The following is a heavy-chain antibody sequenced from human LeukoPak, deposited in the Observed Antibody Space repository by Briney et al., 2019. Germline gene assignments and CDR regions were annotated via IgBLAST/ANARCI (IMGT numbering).Heavy chain of an antibody. CDR3: ARHSSSWEDYYFDY. D-gene: IGHD6-13*01. CDR2: ISSSGSTI. CDR1: GFTFSDYY. V-gene: IGHV3-11*01. Sequence: GGSLRLSCAASGFTFSDYYMSWIRQAPGKGLEWVPYISSSGSTIYYADSVKGRFTISRDNAKNSLYLQMNSLRAEDTAVYYCARHSSSWEDYYFDYWGQGTLVTVSS. J-gene: IGHJ4*02.